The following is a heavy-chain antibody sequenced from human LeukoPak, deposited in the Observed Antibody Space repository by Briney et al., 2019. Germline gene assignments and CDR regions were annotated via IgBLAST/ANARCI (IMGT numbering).Heavy chain of an antibody. J-gene: IGHJ4*02. CDR2: INPNSGGT. D-gene: IGHD5-12*01. V-gene: IGHV1-2*02. Sequence: ASVKVSCKASGYTFTGYYMHWVRQAPGQGLEWMGWINPNSGGTNYAQKFQGRVTMTRDTSISTAYMELSRLRSDDTAVYYCARVRDGYNALYYFVYWGQGTLDTVSS. CDR1: GYTFTGYY. CDR3: ARVRDGYNALYYFVY.